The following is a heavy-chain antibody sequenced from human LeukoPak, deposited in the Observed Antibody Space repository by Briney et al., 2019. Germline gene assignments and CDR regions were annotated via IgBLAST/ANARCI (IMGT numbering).Heavy chain of an antibody. CDR3: AKSYDSSGYYYYGMDV. D-gene: IGHD3-22*01. J-gene: IGHJ6*02. Sequence: GGSLRLSCAASGFTSTNYAMNWVRQAPGKGLEWVAVIWYDGSNKYYADSVKGRFTISRDNSKNTLYLQMNSLRAEDTAVYYCAKSYDSSGYYYYGMDVWGQGTTVTVSS. CDR2: IWYDGSNK. CDR1: GFTSTNYA. V-gene: IGHV3-33*06.